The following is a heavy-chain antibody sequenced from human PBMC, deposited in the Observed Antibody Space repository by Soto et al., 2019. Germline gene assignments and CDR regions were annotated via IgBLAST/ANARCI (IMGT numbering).Heavy chain of an antibody. J-gene: IGHJ6*02. CDR2: IIPIFGTA. CDR3: ARGYDFWSGYSPDYYYYGMDV. CDR1: GGTFSSYA. Sequence: SVKVSCKASGGTFSSYAISWVRQAPGQGLEWMGGIIPIFGTANYAQKFQGRVTITADESTSTAYMELSSLRSEDTAVYYCARGYDFWSGYSPDYYYYGMDVWGQGTTVTVSS. V-gene: IGHV1-69*13. D-gene: IGHD3-3*01.